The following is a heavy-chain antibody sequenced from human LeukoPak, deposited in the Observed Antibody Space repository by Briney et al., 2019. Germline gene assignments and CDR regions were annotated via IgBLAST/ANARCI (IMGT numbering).Heavy chain of an antibody. CDR3: ARDVGATSLCSY. J-gene: IGHJ4*02. CDR1: GDSISSYY. V-gene: IGHV4-59*01. Sequence: SETLSLTCSVSGDSISSYYWFWIRQPPGKGLEWIGYIYYSGSTNYNPSLKSRVTISVDTSKNQFSLKLSSVTAADTAVYYCARDVGATSLCSYWGQGTLVTVSS. D-gene: IGHD1-26*01. CDR2: IYYSGST.